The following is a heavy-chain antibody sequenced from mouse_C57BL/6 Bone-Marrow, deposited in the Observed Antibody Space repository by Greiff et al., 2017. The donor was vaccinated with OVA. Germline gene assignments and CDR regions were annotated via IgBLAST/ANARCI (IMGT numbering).Heavy chain of an antibody. CDR2: IDPSDSYT. J-gene: IGHJ4*01. V-gene: IGHV1-69*01. Sequence: QVQLQQPGAELVMPGASVKLSCKASGYTFTSYWMPWVKQRPGQGLVWIGEIDPSDSYTNYNQKFKGKSTLTVDKSSSTAYMQLSSLTSEDSAVYYCASSSLGYAMDYWGQGTSVTVSS. D-gene: IGHD3-3*01. CDR3: ASSSLGYAMDY. CDR1: GYTFTSYW.